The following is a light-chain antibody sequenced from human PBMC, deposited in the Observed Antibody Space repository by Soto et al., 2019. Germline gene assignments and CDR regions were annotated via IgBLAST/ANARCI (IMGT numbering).Light chain of an antibody. Sequence: QSDLTQPASVSGSPGQSITISCTGTSSDVGSYNLVSWYQQHPGKAPKVMIYEGSKRPSGVSNRFSGSKSGNTASLTISGLQADDEADYYCCSYAGSSTYVFGTGTKLTVL. J-gene: IGLJ1*01. CDR1: SSDVGSYNL. V-gene: IGLV2-23*01. CDR3: CSYAGSSTYV. CDR2: EGS.